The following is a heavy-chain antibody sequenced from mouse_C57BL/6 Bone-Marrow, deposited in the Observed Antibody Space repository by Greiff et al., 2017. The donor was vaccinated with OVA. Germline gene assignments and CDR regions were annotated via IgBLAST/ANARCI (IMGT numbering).Heavy chain of an antibody. CDR1: GYAFSSSW. CDR3: ARWGYGSSYLYYFDY. CDR2: IYPGDGDT. V-gene: IGHV1-82*01. Sequence: QVQLQQSGPELVKPGASVKISCKASGYAFSSSWMNWVKQRPGKGLEWIGRIYPGDGDTNYNGKFKGKATLTADKSSSTAYMQLSSLTSEDSAVYFCARWGYGSSYLYYFDYWGQGTTLTVSS. D-gene: IGHD1-1*01. J-gene: IGHJ2*01.